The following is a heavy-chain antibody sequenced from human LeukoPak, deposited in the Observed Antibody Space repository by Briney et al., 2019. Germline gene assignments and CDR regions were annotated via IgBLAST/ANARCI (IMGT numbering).Heavy chain of an antibody. V-gene: IGHV3-30*02. J-gene: IGHJ4*02. Sequence: GGSLRLSCEASGFTVSAYGMHWVRQAPGKGLEWMAFIGYDENKKYYADSVNGRFTISRDAAKNALYLQMNGLRTEDSAVYYCAKETMIVVEEPSIHFDYWGQGTLVTVSS. CDR1: GFTVSAYG. D-gene: IGHD3-22*01. CDR2: IGYDENKK. CDR3: AKETMIVVEEPSIHFDY.